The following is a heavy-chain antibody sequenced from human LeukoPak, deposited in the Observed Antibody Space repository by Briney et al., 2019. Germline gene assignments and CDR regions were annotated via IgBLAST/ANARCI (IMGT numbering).Heavy chain of an antibody. V-gene: IGHV3-23*01. Sequence: RGSLRLSCAASGFTLSDYAMTCVRQAPGKRLEWVSTISSSGGSAHAADSMKGRFTISRDNSKNTLYLHMNSLRAGDTAVFFCAKDIGDYGDYPDFWGQGALVTVSS. CDR1: GFTLSDYA. CDR2: ISSSGGSA. D-gene: IGHD4-17*01. J-gene: IGHJ4*02. CDR3: AKDIGDYGDYPDF.